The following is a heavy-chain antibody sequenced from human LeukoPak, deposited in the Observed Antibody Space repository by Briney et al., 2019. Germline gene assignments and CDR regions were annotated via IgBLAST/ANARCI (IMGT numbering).Heavy chain of an antibody. D-gene: IGHD5-18*01. Sequence: SETLSLTCTVSGGSISSYYWSWIRQPPGKGLEWIGYIYYSGSTNYNPSLKSRVTISVDTSKNQFSLKLSSVTAADTAVYYCARDDGYTYGFKTSDYWGQGTLVTVSS. CDR1: GGSISSYY. CDR3: ARDDGYTYGFKTSDY. J-gene: IGHJ4*02. CDR2: IYYSGST. V-gene: IGHV4-59*01.